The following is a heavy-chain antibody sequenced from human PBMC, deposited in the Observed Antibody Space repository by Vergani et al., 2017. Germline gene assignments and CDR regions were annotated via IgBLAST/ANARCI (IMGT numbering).Heavy chain of an antibody. J-gene: IGHJ4*02. CDR1: GGSISPYY. V-gene: IGHV4-4*07. D-gene: IGHD6-6*01. Sequence: QVQLQESGPGLVKPSETLSLTCIVSGGSISPYYWSWIRQPAGKGLEWIGRIYTSESTNYNPSLKSRVIMSVDTSKNQFSLKLRAVTAADAAVYYCAREYSSSVGFLAYWGQGTLVTVSS. CDR3: AREYSSSVGFLAY. CDR2: IYTSEST.